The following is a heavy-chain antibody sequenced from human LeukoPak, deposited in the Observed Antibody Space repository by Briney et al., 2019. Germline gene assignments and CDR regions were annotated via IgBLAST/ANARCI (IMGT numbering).Heavy chain of an antibody. CDR1: GGSISSNSYY. D-gene: IGHD3-10*01. J-gene: IGHJ5*02. V-gene: IGHV4-39*07. Sequence: SSETLSLTCTVSGGSISSNSYYWGWIRQPPGKGLKWIGSIYYSGSTNYNPSLKSRVTISVDTSKNQFSLKLSSVTAADTAVYYCARALLDYYGSGTCWFDPWGQGTLVTVSS. CDR3: ARALLDYYGSGTCWFDP. CDR2: IYYSGST.